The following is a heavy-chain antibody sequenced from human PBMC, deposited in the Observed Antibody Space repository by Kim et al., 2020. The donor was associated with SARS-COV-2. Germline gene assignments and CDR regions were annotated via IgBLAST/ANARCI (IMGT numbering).Heavy chain of an antibody. CDR3: ARDQGQQLRVPLLPFDP. D-gene: IGHD6-13*01. CDR2: ISYDGSNK. Sequence: GGSLRLSCAASGFTFSSYGMHWVRQAPGKGLEWVAVISYDGSNKYYADSVKGRFTISRDNSKNTLYLQMNSLRAEDTAVYYCARDQGQQLRVPLLPFDPWGQGTLVTVSS. CDR1: GFTFSSYG. V-gene: IGHV3-33*05. J-gene: IGHJ5*02.